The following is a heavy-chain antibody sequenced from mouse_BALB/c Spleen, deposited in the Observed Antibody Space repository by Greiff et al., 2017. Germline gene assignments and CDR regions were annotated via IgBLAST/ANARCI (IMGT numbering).Heavy chain of an antibody. D-gene: IGHD1-1*01. Sequence: EVKLMESGGGLVQPGGSLRLSCATSGFTFTDYYMSWVRQPPGKALEWLGFIRNKANGYTTEYSASVKGRFTISRDNSQSILYLQMNTLRAEDSATYYCARALSSPYWYFDVWGAGTTVTVSS. V-gene: IGHV7-3*02. CDR3: ARALSSPYWYFDV. CDR1: GFTFTDYY. CDR2: IRNKANGYTT. J-gene: IGHJ1*01.